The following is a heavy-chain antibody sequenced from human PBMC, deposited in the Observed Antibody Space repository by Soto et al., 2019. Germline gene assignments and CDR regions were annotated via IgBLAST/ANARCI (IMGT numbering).Heavy chain of an antibody. Sequence: QVQLQESGPGLVKPSQTLSLICSVSGGSINSVDYYWSWIRQTPGKGLEWIGYTSSVGTTDYMPSLKSRVSMSVDTSKNQFSLNLRSVTAADTAVYYCARVQRDSAMGHFDYWGPGTLVNVSS. CDR2: TSSVGTT. D-gene: IGHD5-18*01. J-gene: IGHJ4*02. V-gene: IGHV4-30-4*01. CDR1: GGSINSVDYY. CDR3: ARVQRDSAMGHFDY.